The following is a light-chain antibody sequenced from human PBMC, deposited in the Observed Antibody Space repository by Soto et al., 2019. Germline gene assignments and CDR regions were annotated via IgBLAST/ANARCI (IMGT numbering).Light chain of an antibody. CDR2: GAS. V-gene: IGKV3-15*01. CDR3: QQYNNWPRT. J-gene: IGKJ1*01. Sequence: EIVMTQSLASVSVTPLKVATLSGRASQSVSSNLAWYQQKPGQAPRLLIYGASTRATGIPARFSGSGSGTEFTLTISSLQSEDFAVYYCQQYNNWPRTFGQGTKVDIK. CDR1: QSVSSN.